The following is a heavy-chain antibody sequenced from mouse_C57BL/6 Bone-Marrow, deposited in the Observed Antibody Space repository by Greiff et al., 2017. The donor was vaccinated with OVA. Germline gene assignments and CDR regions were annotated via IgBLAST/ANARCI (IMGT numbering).Heavy chain of an antibody. CDR2: IDPSASFT. Sequence: QVQLQQPGAELVMPGASVKLSCKASGYTFTSYWMPWVKQRPGQGLEWIGEIDPSASFTNYNQKFKGKSTLTVDKSSSTAYMQLSSLTSEDSAVYDCARDYGSSSDWYFDVWGTGTTVTVSS. J-gene: IGHJ1*03. CDR1: GYTFTSYW. D-gene: IGHD1-1*01. V-gene: IGHV1-69*01. CDR3: ARDYGSSSDWYFDV.